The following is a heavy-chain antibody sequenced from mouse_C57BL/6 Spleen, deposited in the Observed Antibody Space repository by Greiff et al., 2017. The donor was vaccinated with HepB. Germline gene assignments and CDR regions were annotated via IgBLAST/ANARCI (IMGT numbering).Heavy chain of an antibody. J-gene: IGHJ4*01. CDR2: ISSGGDYI. V-gene: IGHV5-9-1*02. D-gene: IGHD1-1*01. CDR1: GFTFSSYA. CDR3: TRDRHYYGSSYGTPYAMDY. Sequence: EVKLQESGEGLVKPGGSLKLSCAASGFTFSSYAMSWVRQTPEKRLEWVAYISSGGDYIYYADTVKGRFTISRDNARNTLYLQMSSLKSEDTAMYYCTRDRHYYGSSYGTPYAMDYWGQGTSVTVSS.